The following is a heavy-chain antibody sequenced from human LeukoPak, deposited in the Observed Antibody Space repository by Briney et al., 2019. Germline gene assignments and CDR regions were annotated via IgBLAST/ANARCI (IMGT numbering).Heavy chain of an antibody. Sequence: PGGSLRLSCAASGFTFSNYVMSWVRQAPGKGLEWVSYINHNGEVIFYPDFVKGRFTISRDSAKNSLYLQMNSLRDEDTAVYYCARDNDWAFHYWGQGTLVTVSS. CDR1: GFTFSNYV. V-gene: IGHV3-48*02. D-gene: IGHD3-9*01. J-gene: IGHJ4*02. CDR3: ARDNDWAFHY. CDR2: INHNGEVI.